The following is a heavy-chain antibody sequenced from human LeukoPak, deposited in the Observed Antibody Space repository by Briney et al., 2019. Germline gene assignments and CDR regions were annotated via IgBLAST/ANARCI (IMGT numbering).Heavy chain of an antibody. CDR2: IIPIFGTA. J-gene: IGHJ4*02. CDR3: ARDPGYCSSTSCYTGDFDY. Sequence: SVKVSCKASGGTFSSYAISWVRQAPGQGLEWMGGIIPIFGTANYAQKFQGRFTITADESTRTAYMELSSLRSEDTAVYYCARDPGYCSSTSCYTGDFDYWGQGTLVTVSS. CDR1: GGTFSSYA. D-gene: IGHD2-2*02. V-gene: IGHV1-69*01.